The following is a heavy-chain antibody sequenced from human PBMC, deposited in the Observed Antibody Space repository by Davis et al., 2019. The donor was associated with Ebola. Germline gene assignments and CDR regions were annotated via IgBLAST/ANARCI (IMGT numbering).Heavy chain of an antibody. CDR2: IYHSGIT. Sequence: SETLSLTCTVSGDSISDYYWSWIRQTPGKGLEWIGYIYHSGITKYNPSLKSRLTISLEPSKNQFFLKLNSMTVADTAVYYCARVGAATGVELDYWGQGSLVTVSS. V-gene: IGHV4-59*01. J-gene: IGHJ4*02. CDR3: ARVGAATGVELDY. CDR1: GDSISDYY. D-gene: IGHD7-27*01.